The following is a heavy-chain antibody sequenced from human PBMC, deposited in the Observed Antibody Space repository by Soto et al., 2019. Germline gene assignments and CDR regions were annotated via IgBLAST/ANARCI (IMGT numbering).Heavy chain of an antibody. J-gene: IGHJ6*03. CDR3: SRDSPSQQPIHQWGGCYMDV. D-gene: IGHD6-13*01. V-gene: IGHV4-31*11. CDR2: IYFSGST. CDR1: GGSISNGGYY. Sequence: QLPLAESGPGLVKPSQTLSLTCAVSGGSISNGGYYWSWIRQHPGKGLEWIGSIYFSGSTSYTPSLNSRVTISVPTAKNQFTLKLSSVAAADTAVYYCSRDSPSQQPIHQWGGCYMDVWGQGTTVTVAS.